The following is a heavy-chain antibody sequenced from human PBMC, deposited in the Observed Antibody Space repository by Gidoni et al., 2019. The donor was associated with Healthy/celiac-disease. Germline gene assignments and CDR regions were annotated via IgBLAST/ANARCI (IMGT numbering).Heavy chain of an antibody. J-gene: IGHJ6*02. CDR2: ISSSSSYI. D-gene: IGHD1-1*01. V-gene: IGHV3-21*01. Sequence: EVQLVESGGGLVKPGGSLRRSCAASGFTFSSYGMNGVRQAPGKGLEWVSSISSSSSYIYYADSVKGQFTISRHNAKNSLYLKMISLSAKATAVYYCASGYNWNDSGMDVWGQGTTVTVSS. CDR3: ASGYNWNDSGMDV. CDR1: GFTFSSYG.